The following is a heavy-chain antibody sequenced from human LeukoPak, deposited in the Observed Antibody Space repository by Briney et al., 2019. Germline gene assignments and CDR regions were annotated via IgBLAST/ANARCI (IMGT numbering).Heavy chain of an antibody. V-gene: IGHV4-59*01. CDR3: ARDGNPWNLDV. J-gene: IGHJ2*01. CDR1: GGSISPYY. Sequence: PSETLSLTCTVSGGSISPYYWTWIRQSPGKALEWIGYIYYSGRTSYNPSLKSRVTMSVDTSKNQFSLQLSSVTVADTAVYYCARDGNPWNLDVWGRGTRVTVSS. CDR2: IYYSGRT. D-gene: IGHD1-26*01.